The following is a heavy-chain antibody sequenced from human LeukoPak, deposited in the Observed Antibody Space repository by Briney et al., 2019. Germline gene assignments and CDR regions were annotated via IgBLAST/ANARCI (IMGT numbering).Heavy chain of an antibody. J-gene: IGHJ4*02. Sequence: GGSLRLSCAASGFTFTNYDMHWVRQVKGGGLEWVSGIGTSDDTFYSGSVKGRFTISREDAKTSLYLQMNSLRAGDTAVYYCARSKAHCGGDCSFDYWGQGTLVTVSS. D-gene: IGHD2-21*02. CDR2: IGTSDDT. V-gene: IGHV3-13*04. CDR3: ARSKAHCGGDCSFDY. CDR1: GFTFTNYD.